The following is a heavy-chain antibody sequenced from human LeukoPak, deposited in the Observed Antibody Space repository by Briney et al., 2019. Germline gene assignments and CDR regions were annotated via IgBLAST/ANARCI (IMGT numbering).Heavy chain of an antibody. D-gene: IGHD3-22*01. V-gene: IGHV3-74*01. J-gene: IGHJ1*01. Sequence: GGSLRLSCAASGFTLSSYWMHWVRQAPGKGLGWVSGIKSEGRTNYTDSVKGPFTISRDNAKNTVSLQMNSLRAEDTGVYYCARAPSEIGGYYPEYFRHWGQGPLVIASS. CDR3: ARAPSEIGGYYPEYFRH. CDR2: IKSEGRT. CDR1: GFTLSSYW.